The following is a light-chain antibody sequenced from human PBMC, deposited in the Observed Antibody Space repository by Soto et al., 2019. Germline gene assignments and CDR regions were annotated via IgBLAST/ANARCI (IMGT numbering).Light chain of an antibody. CDR3: QQYHNCPPYT. CDR2: GAS. CDR1: QSVSTN. V-gene: IGKV3-15*01. Sequence: EIVMTQSPATLSVSPGERATLSCRASQSVSTNLAWYQQKPGQAPRLLMYGASTRATGIPARFSGSGSGTEFTLTISSLQSEDFAVYYCQQYHNCPPYTFGQGTKLEIK. J-gene: IGKJ2*01.